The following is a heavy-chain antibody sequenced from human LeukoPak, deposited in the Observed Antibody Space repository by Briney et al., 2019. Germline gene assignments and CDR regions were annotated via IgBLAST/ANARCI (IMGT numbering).Heavy chain of an antibody. Sequence: GSLRLSCAASGFTVSSNYMSWVRQPPGKGLEWIGSIYYSGSTYYNPSLKSRVTISVDTSKNQFSLKLSSVTAADTAVYYCASGSSSSLSYYFDYWGQGTLVTVSS. V-gene: IGHV4-39*01. CDR3: ASGSSSSLSYYFDY. D-gene: IGHD6-6*01. CDR1: GFTVSSNY. CDR2: IYYSGST. J-gene: IGHJ4*02.